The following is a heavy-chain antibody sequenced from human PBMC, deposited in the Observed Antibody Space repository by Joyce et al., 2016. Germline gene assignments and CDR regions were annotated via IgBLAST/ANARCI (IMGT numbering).Heavy chain of an antibody. CDR2: IYGNGDK. CDR1: GFSLTTSEVG. V-gene: IGHV2-5*01. D-gene: IGHD4-23*01. Sequence: QMTLKESGPTLVRPTQTLTLTCTFSGFSLTTSEVGAGWIRQPPGKALEWLALIYGNGDKRYSPSLESRITITTDTSKNQVVLTMTNMDPVDTGTYFCAHSKGAGNSVYFDYWGQGTLVTVSS. CDR3: AHSKGAGNSVYFDY. J-gene: IGHJ4*02.